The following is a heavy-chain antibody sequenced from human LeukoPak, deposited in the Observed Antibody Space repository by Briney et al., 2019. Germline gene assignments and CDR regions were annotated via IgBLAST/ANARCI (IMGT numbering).Heavy chain of an antibody. CDR2: ISGSGGST. CDR3: ARRRPGYYYDSSGYSAPDFDY. J-gene: IGHJ4*02. D-gene: IGHD3-22*01. Sequence: GGSLRLSCAASGFTLSSYAMSWVRQAPGKGLEWVSAISGSGGSTYYADSVKGRFTISRDNSKNTLYLQMNSLRAEDTAVYYCARRRPGYYYDSSGYSAPDFDYWGQGTLVTVSS. V-gene: IGHV3-23*01. CDR1: GFTLSSYA.